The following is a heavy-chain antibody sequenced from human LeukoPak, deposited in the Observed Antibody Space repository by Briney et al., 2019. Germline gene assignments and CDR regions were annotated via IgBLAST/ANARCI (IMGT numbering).Heavy chain of an antibody. V-gene: IGHV3-30-3*01. Sequence: GRSLRLSCAASGFTFSSYAMHWVRQAPGKGLEWVAVISYDGSNKYYADSVKGRFTISRDNSKNTLYLQMNSLRAEDTAVYYCARAPGGSYSRWEYAFDIWGQGTMVTVSS. CDR3: ARAPGGSYSRWEYAFDI. CDR1: GFTFSSYA. CDR2: ISYDGSNK. D-gene: IGHD1-26*01. J-gene: IGHJ3*02.